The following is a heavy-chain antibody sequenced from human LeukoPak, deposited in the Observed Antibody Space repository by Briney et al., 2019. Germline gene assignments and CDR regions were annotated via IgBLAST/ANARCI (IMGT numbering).Heavy chain of an antibody. D-gene: IGHD3-10*01. J-gene: IGHJ4*02. CDR2: INPNSSDT. Sequence: GASVKVSCKASAYTFTGYYMHWVRQAPGQGLEWMGWINPNSSDTNYAQKLQGRVTMTTDTSTSTAYMELRSLRSDDTAVYYCARALLWFGEPSHIDYWGQGTLVTASS. CDR1: AYTFTGYY. CDR3: ARALLWFGEPSHIDY. V-gene: IGHV1-2*02.